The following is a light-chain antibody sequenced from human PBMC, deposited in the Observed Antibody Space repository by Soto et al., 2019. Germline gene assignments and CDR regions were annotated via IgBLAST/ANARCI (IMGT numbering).Light chain of an antibody. J-gene: IGLJ3*02. CDR3: QVWDSSDNHVV. Sequence: SYELTQPPSVSVAPGQTARITCGGSKLGSESVHWYRQKPGQAPVLVVYDDSDRPAGIPERFSGSNSGHTATLTINRVEAGDEAGYYCQVWDSSDNHVVFGGGTKVTVL. V-gene: IGLV3-21*02. CDR2: DDS. CDR1: KLGSES.